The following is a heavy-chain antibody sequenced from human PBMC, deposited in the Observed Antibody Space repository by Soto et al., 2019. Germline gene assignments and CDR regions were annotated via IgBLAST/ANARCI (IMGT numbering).Heavy chain of an antibody. D-gene: IGHD2-2*02. J-gene: IGHJ4*02. Sequence: ASVKVSCKVSGSRFSNYVISWVRQAPGHGLEWLGRIIPIFNSTKYAQSFQGRVTITADKSTSTASLELSSLRSDDAAVYYCAREGRGKKAGYNGLVSLGYWGQGTLVTVSS. CDR2: IIPIFNST. CDR3: AREGRGKKAGYNGLVSLGY. V-gene: IGHV1-69*06. CDR1: GSRFSNYV.